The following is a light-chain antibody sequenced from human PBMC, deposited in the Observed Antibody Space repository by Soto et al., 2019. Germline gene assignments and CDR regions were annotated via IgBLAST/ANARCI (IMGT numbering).Light chain of an antibody. J-gene: IGKJ1*01. CDR1: QSIGES. Sequence: ETLMTQSPATLSVSPGERATLSCRASQSIGESLAWYQQKTGQAPRLLIYSASTRATGIPARFSGSGSGTEFTLTISSLQSEDFAVYFCQQYDIWSLWTFGQGTKVEIK. CDR3: QQYDIWSLWT. V-gene: IGKV3D-15*01. CDR2: SAS.